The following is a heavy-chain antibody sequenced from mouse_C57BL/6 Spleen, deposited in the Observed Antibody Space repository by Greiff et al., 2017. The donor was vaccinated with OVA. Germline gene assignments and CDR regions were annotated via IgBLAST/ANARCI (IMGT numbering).Heavy chain of an antibody. Sequence: EVQRVGSGPELVKPGASVKISCKASGYSFTDYNMNWVKQSNGKSLEWIGVINPNYGTTSYNQKFKGKATLTVDQSSSTAYMQLNSLTSEDSAVYYCARSSYYYGSSLLWYFDVWGTGTTVTVSS. J-gene: IGHJ1*03. V-gene: IGHV1-39*01. CDR1: GYSFTDYN. CDR3: ARSSYYYGSSLLWYFDV. D-gene: IGHD1-1*01. CDR2: INPNYGTT.